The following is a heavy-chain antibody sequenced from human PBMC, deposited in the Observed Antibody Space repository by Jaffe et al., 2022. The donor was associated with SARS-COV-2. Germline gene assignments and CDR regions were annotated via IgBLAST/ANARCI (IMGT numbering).Heavy chain of an antibody. CDR2: IYYSGST. CDR3: ARDHGYCSSTSCYHDNWFDP. V-gene: IGHV4-59*01. CDR1: GGSISSYY. D-gene: IGHD2-2*03. J-gene: IGHJ5*02. Sequence: QVQLQESGPGLVKPSETLSLTCTVSGGSISSYYWSWIRQPPGKGLEWIGYIYYSGSTNYNPSLKSRVTISVDTSKNQFSLKLSSVTAADTAVYYCARDHGYCSSTSCYHDNWFDPWGQGTLVTVSS.